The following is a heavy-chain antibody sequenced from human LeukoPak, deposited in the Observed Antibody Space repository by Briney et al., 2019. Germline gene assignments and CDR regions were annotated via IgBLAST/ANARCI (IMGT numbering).Heavy chain of an antibody. V-gene: IGHV3-66*01. Sequence: GGSLRLSCAASGFTVSSNYMSWVRQAPGQGLEWVAVIYAGGSTYYAASVKGTFTISRDNSKNTLYLQMNSLRAEDTAVYDCATRARDGDNDYWGQGTLVTVSS. CDR2: IYAGGST. CDR3: ATRARDGDNDY. J-gene: IGHJ4*02. D-gene: IGHD5-24*01. CDR1: GFTVSSNY.